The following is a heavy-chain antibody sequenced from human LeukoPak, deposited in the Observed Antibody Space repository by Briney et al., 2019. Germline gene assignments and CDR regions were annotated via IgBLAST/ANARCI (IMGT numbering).Heavy chain of an antibody. Sequence: PGGSLRLSCAASGFTFDDYAMHWVRQAPGKGLEWVSGISWNSGNIDYADSVKGRFTISRDNANNSLFLQMNSLRAEDTAVYYCARGGVSVGGNFDYWGQGTLVTVSS. CDR3: ARGGVSVGGNFDY. CDR2: ISWNSGNI. D-gene: IGHD4-23*01. J-gene: IGHJ4*02. V-gene: IGHV3-9*01. CDR1: GFTFDDYA.